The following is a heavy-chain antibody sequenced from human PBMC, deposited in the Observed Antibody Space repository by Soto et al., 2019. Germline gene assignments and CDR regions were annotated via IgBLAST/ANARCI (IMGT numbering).Heavy chain of an antibody. J-gene: IGHJ4*02. CDR1: GFTFSSYA. V-gene: IGHV3-23*01. CDR2: ISGSGGST. CDR3: AKSSRLTVDYFDY. D-gene: IGHD3-16*01. Sequence: GGSLRLSCAASGFTFSSYAMSWVRQAPGKGLEWVSAISGSGGSTYYADSVKGRFTISRDNSKNTLYLQMNSLRAEDMAVYYCAKSSRLTVDYFDYWGQGTLVTVSS.